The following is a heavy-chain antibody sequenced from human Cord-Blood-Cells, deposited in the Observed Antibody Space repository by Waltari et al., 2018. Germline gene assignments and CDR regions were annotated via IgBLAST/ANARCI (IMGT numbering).Heavy chain of an antibody. CDR3: AGGSYYFYY. Sequence: QVQLVESGGGVVQPGRSLRLSCAASGFTFSRYAMHWVRQAPGKGLEWVAVISYDGSNKYYADSVKGRFTISRDNSKNTLYLQMNSLRAEDTAVYYCAGGSYYFYYWGQGTLVTVSS. V-gene: IGHV3-30-3*01. J-gene: IGHJ4*02. CDR2: ISYDGSNK. CDR1: GFTFSRYA. D-gene: IGHD1-26*01.